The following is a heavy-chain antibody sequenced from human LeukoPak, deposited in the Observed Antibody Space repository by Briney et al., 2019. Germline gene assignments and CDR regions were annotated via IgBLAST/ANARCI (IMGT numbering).Heavy chain of an antibody. J-gene: IGHJ5*02. CDR3: ARDPVTIFGVVTPGSNWFDP. Sequence: ASVKVSCKASGYTFTSYGISWVRQAPGQGLEWMGWISAYNGNTNYAQKLQGRVTVTTDTSTSTAYMELRSLRSDDTAVYYCARDPVTIFGVVTPGSNWFDPWGQGTLVTVSS. D-gene: IGHD3-3*01. CDR1: GYTFTSYG. CDR2: ISAYNGNT. V-gene: IGHV1-18*01.